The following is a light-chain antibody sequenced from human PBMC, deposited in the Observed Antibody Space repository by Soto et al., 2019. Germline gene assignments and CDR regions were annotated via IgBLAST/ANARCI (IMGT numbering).Light chain of an antibody. CDR3: QQYHNWRPIT. J-gene: IGKJ5*01. Sequence: EILMAQSPDTPFVWVGEGVTLACRASQSVSSHLAWYQHKPGQATRLIIYGASTRAYGIPARFSGSVSETDFTLTISSLQSEDSAVYYCQQYHNWRPITFGQGTRLEIK. CDR1: QSVSSH. CDR2: GAS. V-gene: IGKV3-15*01.